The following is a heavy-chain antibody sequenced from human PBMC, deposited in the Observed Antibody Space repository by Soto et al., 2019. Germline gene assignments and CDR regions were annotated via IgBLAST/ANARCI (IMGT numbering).Heavy chain of an antibody. J-gene: IGHJ5*02. V-gene: IGHV4-4*07. CDR3: VRDGTKNLRDRFEP. Sequence: SETLSLTCNVSGASLSRYYWSWIRQPPGKGLEWIGRIYATGGTDYNPSLKSRISMSVDMSKKQFSLTLRSVTAADTAIYYCVRDGTKNLRDRFEPWGRGILVTVSS. CDR1: GASLSRYY. D-gene: IGHD1-26*01. CDR2: IYATGGT.